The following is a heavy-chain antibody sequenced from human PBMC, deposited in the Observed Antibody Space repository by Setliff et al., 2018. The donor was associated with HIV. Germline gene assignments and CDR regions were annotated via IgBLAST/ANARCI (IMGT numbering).Heavy chain of an antibody. D-gene: IGHD2-8*01. J-gene: IGHJ4*02. CDR2: IIPLFVTA. CDR3: ASGSGYCKNVVCYIGVNRTPDKYYFDS. Sequence: GASVKVSCKASGDTFSNSLVTRVRQAPGQGLEWMGGIIPLFVTANYAQKFQGRVRMTTDELMTIAYLELSSLRSEETAVYYCASGSGYCKNVVCYIGVNRTPDKYYFDSWGQGALVTVSS. CDR1: GDTFSNSL. V-gene: IGHV1-69*05.